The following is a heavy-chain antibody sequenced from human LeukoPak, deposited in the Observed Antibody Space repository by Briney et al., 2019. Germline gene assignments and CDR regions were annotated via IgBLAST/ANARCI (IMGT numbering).Heavy chain of an antibody. CDR2: IYDGGST. Sequence: PGGSLRLSCAASGFTVSTNYMSWVRQAPGRGLEWVSIIYDGGSTYYADSVRGRFTISRDNSKNTLYLQLNSLRAEDTAVYYCARTLVTAIHLDAFDIWGQGTMVTVSS. CDR3: ARTLVTAIHLDAFDI. J-gene: IGHJ3*02. V-gene: IGHV3-66*01. D-gene: IGHD2-21*02. CDR1: GFTVSTNY.